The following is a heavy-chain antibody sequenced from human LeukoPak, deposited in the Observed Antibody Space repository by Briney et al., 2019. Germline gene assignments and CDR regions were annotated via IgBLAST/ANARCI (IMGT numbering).Heavy chain of an antibody. CDR3: AREDRGHRYYMDV. V-gene: IGHV4-34*01. Sequence: SETLSLTCAVYGGSFSGYYWSWIRQPPGKGLEWIGEINHSGSTNYNPSLKSRVTISVDTSKNQFSLKLSSVTAADTAVYYCAREDRGHRYYMDVWGKGTTVTISS. CDR2: INHSGST. J-gene: IGHJ6*03. CDR1: GGSFSGYY.